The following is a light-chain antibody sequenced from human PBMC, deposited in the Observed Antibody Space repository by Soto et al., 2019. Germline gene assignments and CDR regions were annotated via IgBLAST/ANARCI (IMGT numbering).Light chain of an antibody. J-gene: IGLJ3*02. Sequence: QSALTQPASVSGSPGQSITISCTGTSSDVGVYDYVSWYQHHPGKAPKLMIYEVTSRPSGVSSRFSGSKSGNTASLTISGLQAEDEADYYCCSYTTRSTWVFGGGTQLTVL. CDR2: EVT. CDR3: CSYTTRSTWV. V-gene: IGLV2-14*01. CDR1: SSDVGVYDY.